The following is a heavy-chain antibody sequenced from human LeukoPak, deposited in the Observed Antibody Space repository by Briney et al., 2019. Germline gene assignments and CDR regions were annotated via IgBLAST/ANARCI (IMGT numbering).Heavy chain of an antibody. D-gene: IGHD5-24*01. CDR3: ARDLKMATTLGDYYFDY. J-gene: IGHJ4*02. V-gene: IGHV3-33*01. Sequence: GRSLRLSCAASGFTFSNYGMHWARQAPGKGLEWVAVVWYDGSNKYYADSVKGRFTISRDNSKNTLYLQMNSLRAEDTAVYYCARDLKMATTLGDYYFDYWGQGTLVIVSS. CDR2: VWYDGSNK. CDR1: GFTFSNYG.